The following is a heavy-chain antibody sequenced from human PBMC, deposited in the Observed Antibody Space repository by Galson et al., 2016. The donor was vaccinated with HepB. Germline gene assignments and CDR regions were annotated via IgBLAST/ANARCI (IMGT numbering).Heavy chain of an antibody. J-gene: IGHJ4*02. CDR1: GFTFSSNW. D-gene: IGHD3-22*01. CDR3: ARQAYYDSSGYYYPLGY. V-gene: IGHV3-7*05. Sequence: SLRLSCATSGFTFSSNWMSWVRQAPGKGLEWVANIKQDGTENYVDSVKGRFTISRDNAKNSLYLQMNSLRAEDTAVYYCARQAYYDSSGYYYPLGYWGQGTLVTVSS. CDR2: IKQDGTE.